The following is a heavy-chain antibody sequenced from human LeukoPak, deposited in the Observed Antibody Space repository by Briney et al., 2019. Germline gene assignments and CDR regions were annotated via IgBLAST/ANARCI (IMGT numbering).Heavy chain of an antibody. D-gene: IGHD2-2*01. Sequence: GGSLRLSFVASGFSFSDFGMTWVRQAPGKGLEWVSSISRDNSHIYYANSVKGRFTISRDNTKSSLFLQMNSLRAEDTAVYYCARDGGCSSTSCYEADAFDIWGQGTMVTVSS. CDR3: ARDGGCSSTSCYEADAFDI. J-gene: IGHJ3*02. CDR1: GFSFSDFG. V-gene: IGHV3-21*01. CDR2: ISRDNSHI.